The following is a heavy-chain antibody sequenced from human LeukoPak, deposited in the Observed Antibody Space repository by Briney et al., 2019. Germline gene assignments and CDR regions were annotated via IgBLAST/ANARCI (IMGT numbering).Heavy chain of an antibody. J-gene: IGHJ5*02. CDR1: GGSFSGYY. Sequence: SETLSLTCAVYGGSFSGYYWSWIRQPPGKGLEWIGEINHSGSTNYNPSLKSRVTISVDTSKNQFSLKLSSVTAADTAVYYCARRRYSSGWYIGWFDPWGQGTLVTVSS. V-gene: IGHV4-34*01. CDR3: ARRRYSSGWYIGWFDP. D-gene: IGHD6-19*01. CDR2: INHSGST.